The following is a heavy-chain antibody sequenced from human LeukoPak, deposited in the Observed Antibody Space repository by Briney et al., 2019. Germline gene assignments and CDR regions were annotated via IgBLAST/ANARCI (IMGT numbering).Heavy chain of an antibody. J-gene: IGHJ5*02. CDR3: ARDRSSGWYGANDH. CDR1: GGSISGYY. V-gene: IGHV4-59*01. D-gene: IGHD6-19*01. CDR2: IYYSGST. Sequence: SETLSLTCTVSGGSISGYYWSWIRQPPGKGLEWIGYIYYSGSTNYNPSLESRVTISVDTSKNQFSLKLSSVTAADTALYYCARDRSSGWYGANDHWGQGTLVTVSS.